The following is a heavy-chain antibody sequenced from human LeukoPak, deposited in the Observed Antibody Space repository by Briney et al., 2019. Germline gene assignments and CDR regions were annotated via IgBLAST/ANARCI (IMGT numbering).Heavy chain of an antibody. CDR2: INHSGST. D-gene: IGHD6-13*01. V-gene: IGHV4-34*01. CDR1: GGSFSGYY. CDR3: ARHVGYSSSWEY. J-gene: IGHJ4*02. Sequence: PSETLSLTCAVYGGSFSGYYWSWIRQPPGKGLEWIGEINHSGSTNYNPSLKSRVTISVDTSKNQFSLKLSSVTAADTAVYYCARHVGYSSSWEYWGQGTLVTVSS.